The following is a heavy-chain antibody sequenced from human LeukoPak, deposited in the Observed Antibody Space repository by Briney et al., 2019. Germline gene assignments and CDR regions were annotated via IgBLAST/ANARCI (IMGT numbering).Heavy chain of an antibody. D-gene: IGHD4-17*01. V-gene: IGHV1-24*01. CDR2: LDPEDGET. CDR3: ATAPVMDYGDYVDY. CDR1: GYTLTELS. Sequence: ASVKVSCKVSGYTLTELSMHWVRQAPGKGLEWMGGLDPEDGETIYARKFQGRVTMTEDTSTDTAYMELSSLRSEDTAVYYCATAPVMDYGDYVDYWGQGTLVTVSS. J-gene: IGHJ4*02.